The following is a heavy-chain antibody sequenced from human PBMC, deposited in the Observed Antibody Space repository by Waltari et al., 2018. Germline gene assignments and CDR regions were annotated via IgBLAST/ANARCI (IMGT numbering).Heavy chain of an antibody. V-gene: IGHV4-4*02. CDR2: FFHTGSI. CDR1: GGSIIGPNW. Sequence: QVQLQESGPGLLKPSETLSLTCAVSGGSIIGPNWWSWVRQSPGEGLEWIGEFFHTGSINYNPSLNSRATICFDNSNNQFHLRLSFVTAADTAIYFCARHTAEPRMRGFDYWGPDTLVIVSS. CDR3: ARHTAEPRMRGFDY. D-gene: IGHD5-18*01. J-gene: IGHJ4*02.